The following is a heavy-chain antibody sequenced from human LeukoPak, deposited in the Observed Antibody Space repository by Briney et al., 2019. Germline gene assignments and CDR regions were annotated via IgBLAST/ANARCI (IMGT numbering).Heavy chain of an antibody. D-gene: IGHD6-13*01. V-gene: IGHV1-2*06. CDR1: GDTFTGYY. Sequence: ASLNVSCKASGDTFTGYYMHWVRQAPGQGLEWMGRINPNSGGTNYAQKFQGRVTMTRDTSISTAYMELSRLRSDDTAVYYCARDRRGGIAAAVNWFDPWGQGTLVTVSS. CDR2: INPNSGGT. J-gene: IGHJ5*02. CDR3: ARDRRGGIAAAVNWFDP.